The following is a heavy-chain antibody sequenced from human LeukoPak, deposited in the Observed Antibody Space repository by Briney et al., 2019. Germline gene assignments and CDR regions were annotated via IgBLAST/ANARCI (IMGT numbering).Heavy chain of an antibody. CDR1: GFTFSSYA. V-gene: IGHV3-64D*06. Sequence: GGSLRLSCSASGFTFSSYAMHWVRQAPGKGLEYVSAISSNGGSTYYADSVKGRFTISRDNSKNTLYLQMSSLRAEDTAVYYCARGGYSGYDVYYFDYWGQGTLVTVSS. CDR3: ARGGYSGYDVYYFDY. CDR2: ISSNGGST. D-gene: IGHD5-12*01. J-gene: IGHJ4*02.